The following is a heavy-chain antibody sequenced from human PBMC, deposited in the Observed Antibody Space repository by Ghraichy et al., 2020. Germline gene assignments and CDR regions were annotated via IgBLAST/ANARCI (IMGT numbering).Heavy chain of an antibody. D-gene: IGHD1-7*01. CDR2: IKSKTDGGTT. Sequence: GGSLRLSCAASGFTFSNAWMSWVRQAPGKGLEWVGRIKSKTDGGTTDYAAPVKGRFTISRDDSKNTLYLQMNSLKTEDTAVYYCTTGRTLPIGQYPIYWGQGTLVTVSS. V-gene: IGHV3-15*01. CDR3: TTGRTLPIGQYPIY. J-gene: IGHJ4*02. CDR1: GFTFSNAW.